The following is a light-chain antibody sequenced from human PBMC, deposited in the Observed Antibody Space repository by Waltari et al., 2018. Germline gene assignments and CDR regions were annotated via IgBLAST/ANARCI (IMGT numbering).Light chain of an antibody. CDR3: CSYAGVHTFWL. Sequence: QSALTQPPSVSGSPEQSVTIPCTGSTSDVGGYNSVSWSQQHPGKAPNLVIFDVNPLPSGVPDRFSGSKSGNTASLTISGLRPEDEADYHCCSYAGVHTFWLFGGGTKLTVL. J-gene: IGLJ3*02. CDR1: TSDVGGYNS. CDR2: DVN. V-gene: IGLV2-11*01.